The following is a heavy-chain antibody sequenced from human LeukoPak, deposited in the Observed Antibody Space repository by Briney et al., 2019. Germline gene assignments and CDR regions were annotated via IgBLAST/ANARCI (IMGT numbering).Heavy chain of an antibody. V-gene: IGHV4-34*01. CDR1: GGSFSGYY. D-gene: IGHD3-22*01. Sequence: SESLSLTCAVYGGSFSGYYWSWIRQPPGKGLEWIGDINHSGNTNYNPSLKSRVTISVDTSKNQFSLKLSSVTAADTAVYYCARGGYDSSGSDAFDIWGQGTMVTVSS. J-gene: IGHJ3*02. CDR2: INHSGNT. CDR3: ARGGYDSSGSDAFDI.